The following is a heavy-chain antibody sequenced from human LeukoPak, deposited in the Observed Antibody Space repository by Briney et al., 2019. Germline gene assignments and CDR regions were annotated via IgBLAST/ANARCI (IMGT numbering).Heavy chain of an antibody. CDR3: AKFRSGANDAFDI. Sequence: PGGSLRLSCAASGFTFSSYAMSWVRQAPGKGLEWVSAISGSGGDTHYADSVKGRFTISRDNSKNTLYVQMNSLGAEDTAVYYCAKFRSGANDAFDIWGQGTMVTVSS. V-gene: IGHV3-23*01. CDR2: ISGSGGDT. CDR1: GFTFSSYA. J-gene: IGHJ3*02. D-gene: IGHD2-15*01.